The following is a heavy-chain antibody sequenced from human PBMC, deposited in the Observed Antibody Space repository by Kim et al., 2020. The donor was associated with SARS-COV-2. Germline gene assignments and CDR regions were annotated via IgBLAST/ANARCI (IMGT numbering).Heavy chain of an antibody. D-gene: IGHD5-18*01. Sequence: GGSLRLSCAASGFAFSSFDMSWVRHTPGKGLEWVSSIGAGSGGSTFYADSVKGRFTISRDNSKNTLYVQMNSLRAEDAALYYCARGTGMIDYWGQGTLVTVSS. CDR1: GFAFSSFD. CDR2: IGAGSGGST. CDR3: ARGTGMIDY. V-gene: IGHV3-23*01. J-gene: IGHJ4*02.